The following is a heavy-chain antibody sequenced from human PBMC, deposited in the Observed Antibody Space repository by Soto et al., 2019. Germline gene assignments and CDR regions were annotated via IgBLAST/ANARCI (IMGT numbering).Heavy chain of an antibody. CDR2: IYYSGST. D-gene: IGHD5-18*01. Sequence: PSETLSLTCTVSGGSISSGGYYWSWIRQHPGKGLEWIGYIYYSGSTYYNPSLKSRVTISVDTSKNQFSLKLSSVTSADTAVYYCARGGYSYGSEGMDVGGKGTTVTVSS. CDR1: GGSISSGGYY. J-gene: IGHJ6*04. CDR3: ARGGYSYGSEGMDV. V-gene: IGHV4-31*03.